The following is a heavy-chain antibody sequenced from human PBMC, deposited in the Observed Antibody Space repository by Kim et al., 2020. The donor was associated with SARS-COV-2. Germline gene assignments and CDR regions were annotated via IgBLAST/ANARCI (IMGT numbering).Heavy chain of an antibody. CDR3: ARGLGDY. V-gene: IGHV3-7*01. Sequence: DGSNTDYVDSVKSRVTISRDNAKNSLYLQMNSLRAEDTAVYYCARGLGDYWGQGILVIVSS. D-gene: IGHD5-12*01. J-gene: IGHJ4*02. CDR2: DGSNT.